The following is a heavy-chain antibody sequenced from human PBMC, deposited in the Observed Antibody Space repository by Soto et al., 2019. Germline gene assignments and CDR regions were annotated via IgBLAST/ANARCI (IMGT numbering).Heavy chain of an antibody. CDR2: INPSGGST. V-gene: IGHV1-46*01. D-gene: IGHD2-2*01. J-gene: IGHJ6*02. Sequence: ASVKVSCKTSGFTFPSYYLHWVRQAPGQGLEWMGVINPSGGSTTYQQKLQGRVTMTRDTSTSTVYMELSSLKSDDTAVCYCARGRYCGSPHCYGIWAFYYYGMDVWGQGTTVTVSS. CDR1: GFTFPSYY. CDR3: ARGRYCGSPHCYGIWAFYYYGMDV.